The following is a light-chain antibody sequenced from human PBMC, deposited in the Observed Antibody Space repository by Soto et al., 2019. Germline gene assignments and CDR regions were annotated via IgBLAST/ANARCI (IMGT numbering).Light chain of an antibody. V-gene: IGKV1-39*01. CDR3: QQSYSTPFT. CDR1: QSISTY. J-gene: IGKJ3*01. Sequence: PSSLSASLRDRVTITCRASQSISTYLNWYQQKPGKVPKLLIYAAASLQSGVPSRFSGSGSGTDFTLTISSLQPEDFATYYCQQSYSTPFTLGPGTKVDIK. CDR2: AAA.